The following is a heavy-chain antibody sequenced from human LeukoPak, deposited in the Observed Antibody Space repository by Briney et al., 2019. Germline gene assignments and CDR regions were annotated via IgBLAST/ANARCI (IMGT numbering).Heavy chain of an antibody. J-gene: IGHJ3*02. CDR1: GGSISSYY. CDR2: IYTSGST. CDR3: ARRMATIRAFDI. D-gene: IGHD5-24*01. V-gene: IGHV4-4*07. Sequence: SETLSLTCTVSGGSISSYYWSWIRQPAGKGLEWIGRIYTSGSTNCNPSLKSRVTMSVDTSKNQFSLKLSSVTAADTAVYYCARRMATIRAFDIWGQGTMVTVSS.